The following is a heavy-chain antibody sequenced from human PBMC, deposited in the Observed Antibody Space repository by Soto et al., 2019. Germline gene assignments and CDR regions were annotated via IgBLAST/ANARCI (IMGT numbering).Heavy chain of an antibody. D-gene: IGHD6-19*01. CDR1: GFTFSSYA. V-gene: IGHV3-23*01. Sequence: PGGSLRLSCAASGFTFSSYAMSWVRQAPGKGLEWVSAISGSGGSTEYADSVKGRFTISRDNSKNTLYLQMNSLRAEDTAVYYCAKTAVAGTNAINYYFDYWGQGTLVTVSS. J-gene: IGHJ4*02. CDR3: AKTAVAGTNAINYYFDY. CDR2: ISGSGGST.